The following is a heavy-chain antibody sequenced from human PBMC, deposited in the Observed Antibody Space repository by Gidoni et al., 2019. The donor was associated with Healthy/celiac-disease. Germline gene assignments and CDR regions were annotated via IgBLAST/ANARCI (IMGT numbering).Heavy chain of an antibody. CDR2: IYPGDSDT. V-gene: IGHV5-51*01. J-gene: IGHJ4*02. CDR3: ARQGRYYDFWSGYYLIDY. CDR1: GSSFTSYW. D-gene: IGHD3-3*01. Sequence: EVQLVQSGAEVKTPGESLKISCKGSGSSFTSYWIGWVRQMPGKGLEWMGIIYPGDSDTRYSPSFQGQVTISADKSISTAYLQWSSLKASDTAMYYCARQGRYYDFWSGYYLIDYWGQGTLVTVSS.